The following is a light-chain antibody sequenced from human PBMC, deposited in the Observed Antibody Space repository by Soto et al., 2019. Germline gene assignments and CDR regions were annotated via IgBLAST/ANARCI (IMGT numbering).Light chain of an antibody. CDR1: QSGSSTH. CDR3: QPRSNWPTT. J-gene: IGKJ1*01. Sequence: IVLTQSPCTLSLSPGERATLSCRASQSGSSTHLAWYQQKPGQAPRLLIYDASNRATGIPARFSGSGSGTDFTLTISSLEPEGFAVYFCQPRSNWPTTFGQGTKVDI. CDR2: DAS. V-gene: IGKV3-11*01.